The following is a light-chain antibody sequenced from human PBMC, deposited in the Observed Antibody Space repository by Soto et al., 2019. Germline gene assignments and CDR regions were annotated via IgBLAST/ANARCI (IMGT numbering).Light chain of an antibody. V-gene: IGLV2-14*01. CDR2: EVS. Sequence: QSVLTQPASVSGSPGQSITISCTGTSSDVGSYKYVSWYQQHPGKAPKLMIYEVSSRPSGVSYLFSGSKSGNTASLTISGLQAEDEADYYCSSYTSISTWVFGGGTKLTVL. CDR1: SSDVGSYKY. J-gene: IGLJ3*02. CDR3: SSYTSISTWV.